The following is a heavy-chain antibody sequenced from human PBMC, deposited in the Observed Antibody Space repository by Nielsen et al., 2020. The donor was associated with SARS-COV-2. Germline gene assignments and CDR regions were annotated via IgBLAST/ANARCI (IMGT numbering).Heavy chain of an antibody. CDR1: GFTFDDYA. Sequence: SLKISCAASGFTFDDYAMHWVRQAPGKGLEWVSGISWNSGSIGYADSAKGRFTISRDNAKNSLYLQMNSLRAEDTALYYCAKDTGSWFSLNFDYWGQGTLVTVSS. D-gene: IGHD6-13*01. V-gene: IGHV3-9*01. CDR2: ISWNSGSI. CDR3: AKDTGSWFSLNFDY. J-gene: IGHJ4*02.